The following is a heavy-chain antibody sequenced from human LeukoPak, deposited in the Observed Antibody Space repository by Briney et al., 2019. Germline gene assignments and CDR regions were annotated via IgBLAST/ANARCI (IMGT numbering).Heavy chain of an antibody. CDR2: IYYSGNT. J-gene: IGHJ4*02. V-gene: IGHV4-59*01. Sequence: PSETLSLTCTVSGGSISSYFWSWIRQPPGKGLEWIGYIYYSGNTNYNPSLKSRVTISVDTSKNQFSLKLSSVTAADTAVYYCARVGARNYYGSGSYLDYWGQGTLVTVSS. CDR1: GGSISSYF. CDR3: ARVGARNYYGSGSYLDY. D-gene: IGHD3-10*01.